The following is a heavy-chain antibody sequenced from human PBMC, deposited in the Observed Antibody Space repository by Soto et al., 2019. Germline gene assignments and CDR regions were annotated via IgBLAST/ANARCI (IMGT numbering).Heavy chain of an antibody. D-gene: IGHD1-26*01. Sequence: GGSLRLSCADSGFTVSSNYMNWVRQAPGKGLEWVSVIYSGGSTYYADSVKGRFTISRDNSKNTLYLQMNSLRAEDTAVYYCARGKFSGSSYYFDYWGQGTLVTVSS. CDR3: ARGKFSGSSYYFDY. CDR1: GFTVSSNY. V-gene: IGHV3-53*01. J-gene: IGHJ4*02. CDR2: IYSGGST.